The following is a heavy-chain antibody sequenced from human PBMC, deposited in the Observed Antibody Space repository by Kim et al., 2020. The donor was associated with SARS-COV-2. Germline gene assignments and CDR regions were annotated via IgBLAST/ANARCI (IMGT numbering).Heavy chain of an antibody. V-gene: IGHV1-69*01. J-gene: IGHJ4*02. D-gene: IGHD6-6*01. Sequence: QKFQGRVTITADESTSTAYMELSSLRSEDTAVYYCARDRIEYSSSSDFDYWGQGTLVTVSS. CDR3: ARDRIEYSSSSDFDY.